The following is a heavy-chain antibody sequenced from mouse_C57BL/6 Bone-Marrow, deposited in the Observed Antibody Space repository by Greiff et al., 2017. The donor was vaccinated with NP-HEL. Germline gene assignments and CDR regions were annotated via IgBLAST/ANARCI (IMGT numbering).Heavy chain of an antibody. Sequence: QVQLQQPGAELVKPGASVKLSCKASGYTFTSYWMHWVKQRPGQGLEWIGMIHPNSGSTNYNEKFKSKATLTVDKSSSTAYMQLSSLTSEDSAVYYCAKDVWLINYYAMDYWGQGTSVTVSS. CDR3: AKDVWLINYYAMDY. V-gene: IGHV1-64*01. D-gene: IGHD2-2*01. J-gene: IGHJ4*01. CDR1: GYTFTSYW. CDR2: IHPNSGST.